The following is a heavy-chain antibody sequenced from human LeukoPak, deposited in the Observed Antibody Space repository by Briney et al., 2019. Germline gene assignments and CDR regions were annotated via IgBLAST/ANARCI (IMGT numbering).Heavy chain of an antibody. V-gene: IGHV4-61*05. CDR2: IYYSGST. D-gene: IGHD2-15*01. CDR1: GGSISSSSYY. J-gene: IGHJ5*02. Sequence: SETLSLTCTVSGGSISSSSYYWGWIRQPPGKGLEWIGYIYYSGSTNYNPSLKSRVTISVDASKNQFSLKLSSVTAADTAVYYCARGGGYCSGGSCFVWFDPWGQGTLVTVSS. CDR3: ARGGGYCSGGSCFVWFDP.